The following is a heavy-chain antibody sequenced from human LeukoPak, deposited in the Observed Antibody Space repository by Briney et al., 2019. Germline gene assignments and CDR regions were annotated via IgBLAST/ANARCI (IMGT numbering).Heavy chain of an antibody. CDR2: INPNSVGT. CDR1: GYTFTGYY. V-gene: IGHV1-2*02. D-gene: IGHD4-11*01. Sequence: ASVKVSCKASGYTFTGYYMHWVRQAPGQGLGWMGWINPNSVGTNYAQTFQGRVTMTRDTSISTAYMELSRLRSDDTAVYYCARGATVTTYHYYYMDVWGKGTTVTVSS. CDR3: ARGATVTTYHYYYMDV. J-gene: IGHJ6*03.